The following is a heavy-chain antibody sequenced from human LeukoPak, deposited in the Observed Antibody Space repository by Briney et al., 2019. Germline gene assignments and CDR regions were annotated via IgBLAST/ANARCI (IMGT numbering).Heavy chain of an antibody. CDR3: ARSHSSSWPSDYYYMDV. V-gene: IGHV4-61*02. Sequence: SETLSLTCSVSGGSISSGSYYWSWIRQPAGKGLEWIGRFYTSGSTNYNPSLKSRVTMSVDTSKNQFSLKLSSVTAADTAVYYCARSHSSSWPSDYYYMDVWGKGTTVTVSS. D-gene: IGHD6-13*01. CDR2: FYTSGST. J-gene: IGHJ6*03. CDR1: GGSISSGSYY.